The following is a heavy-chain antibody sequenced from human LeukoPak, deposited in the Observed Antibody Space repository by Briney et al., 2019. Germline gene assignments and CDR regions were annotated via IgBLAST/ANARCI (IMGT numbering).Heavy chain of an antibody. J-gene: IGHJ4*02. CDR1: GFTSSEHY. D-gene: IGHD6-13*01. V-gene: IGHV3-72*01. Sequence: TGGSLRLSCVVSGFTSSEHYIDWARQAPGKGLKWVGRIRNKVNSYTTEYATSVKGRFTISRDDSKNSLWLQMNSLKTEDSAVYYCATSSSNGLSLFDYWGQGTLVTVSS. CDR2: IRNKVNSYTT. CDR3: ATSSSNGLSLFDY.